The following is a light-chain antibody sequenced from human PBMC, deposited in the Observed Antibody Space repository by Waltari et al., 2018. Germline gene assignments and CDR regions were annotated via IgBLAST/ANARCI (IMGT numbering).Light chain of an antibody. CDR2: VNSDGRH. J-gene: IGLJ2*01. CDR3: QTWVTGSHVV. Sequence: GKGHGYLLRVNSDGRHSKGDVIPDRFSGSSSGAAPYLTISGLQSEDEADYYCQTWVTGSHVVFGGGTKLTVL. V-gene: IGLV4-69*01.